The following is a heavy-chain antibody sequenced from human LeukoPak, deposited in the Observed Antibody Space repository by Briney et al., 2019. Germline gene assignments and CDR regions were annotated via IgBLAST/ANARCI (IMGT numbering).Heavy chain of an antibody. CDR3: ARWTGDSTVTGFGY. D-gene: IGHD4-17*01. J-gene: IGHJ4*02. CDR1: GGSISSYY. Sequence: SETLSLTCTVSGGSISSYYWSWIRQPPGKGLEWIGYIYYSGSTNYNPSLKSRVTISVDTSKNQFSLKLSSVTAADTAVYYCARWTGDSTVTGFGYWGQGTLVTVSS. V-gene: IGHV4-59*01. CDR2: IYYSGST.